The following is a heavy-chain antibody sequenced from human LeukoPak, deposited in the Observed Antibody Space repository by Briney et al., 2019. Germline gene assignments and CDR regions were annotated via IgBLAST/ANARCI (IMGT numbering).Heavy chain of an antibody. CDR3: ARAAVGFDY. J-gene: IGHJ4*02. CDR1: GFTFSSYE. Sequence: PGGSLRLSCAASGFTFSSYEMNWVRQAPGKGLEWVSYISSSGTTTFYADSVKGRFTISRDNAKNSLYLQMNSLRAEDTAVYYCARAAVGFDYWGQGTLVTVSS. CDR2: ISSSGTTT. V-gene: IGHV3-48*03. D-gene: IGHD4-23*01.